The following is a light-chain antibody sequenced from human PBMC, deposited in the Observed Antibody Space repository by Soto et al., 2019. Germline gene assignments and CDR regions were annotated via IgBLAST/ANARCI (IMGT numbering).Light chain of an antibody. J-gene: IGKJ1*01. V-gene: IGKV3-15*01. CDR1: QSVSSN. CDR2: DAS. CDR3: QQYNNWPQT. Sequence: EVLMTQSPATLSVSPGERATLSCRASQSVSSNVAWYQQNPGQAPRLLIYDASTRATGVPARFSGSGSGTEFTVTISSLQSEDFAVYFCQQYNNWPQTFGQGTKVEIK.